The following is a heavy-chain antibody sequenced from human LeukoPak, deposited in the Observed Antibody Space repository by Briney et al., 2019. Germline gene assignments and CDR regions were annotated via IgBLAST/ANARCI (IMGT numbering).Heavy chain of an antibody. J-gene: IGHJ4*02. CDR1: GGSISSYH. Sequence: SETLSLTCTVSGGSISSYHWSWIRQPPGKGLEWIGYIYYSGSTNYNPSLKSRVTISLDTSKNQFSLKVSSVTAADTAVYYCARHSSGYLSYFDYWGQGTLVPVSS. CDR3: ARHSSGYLSYFDY. V-gene: IGHV4-59*08. CDR2: IYYSGST. D-gene: IGHD3-22*01.